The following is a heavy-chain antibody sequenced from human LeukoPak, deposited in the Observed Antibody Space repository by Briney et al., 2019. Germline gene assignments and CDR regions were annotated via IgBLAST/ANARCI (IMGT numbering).Heavy chain of an antibody. V-gene: IGHV3-13*01. D-gene: IGHD3-10*01. CDR3: ARDRAGRYYYGSGSYSLYYGMDV. CDR2: IGTAGDT. J-gene: IGHJ6*02. Sequence: GGSLRLSCAASGFTFSSYDMHWVRQATGKGLEWVSAIGTAGDTYYPGSVKGRFTISRENAKNSLYLQMNSLRAGDTAVYYCARDRAGRYYYGSGSYSLYYGMDVWGQGTTVTVSS. CDR1: GFTFSSYD.